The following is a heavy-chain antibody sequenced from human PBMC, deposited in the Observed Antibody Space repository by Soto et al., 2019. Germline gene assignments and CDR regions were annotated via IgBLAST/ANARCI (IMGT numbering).Heavy chain of an antibody. Sequence: EVQLLESGGGLVQPGGSLRLSCAASGFTFSSYAMSWVRQAPGKGLEWVSAISGSGGSTYYADSVKGRFTISRDNSKNTLYLQMNSLRAEDTAVYYCATDPSELLWFGEFLYWGQGTLVTVSS. V-gene: IGHV3-23*01. CDR2: ISGSGGST. CDR3: ATDPSELLWFGEFLY. D-gene: IGHD3-10*01. CDR1: GFTFSSYA. J-gene: IGHJ4*02.